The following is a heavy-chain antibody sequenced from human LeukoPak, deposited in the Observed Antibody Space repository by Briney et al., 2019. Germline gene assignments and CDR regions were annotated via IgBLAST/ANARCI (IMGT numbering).Heavy chain of an antibody. D-gene: IGHD5-12*01. CDR2: INPNSGGT. Sequence: ASVKVSCKASGYTFTGYYMHWVRQAPGQGLEWMGRINPNSGGTNYAQKFQGRVTMTRDTSISTAYMELSRLRSDDTAVYYCARDHSYSGYDLDDWGQGTLVTVSS. CDR3: ARDHSYSGYDLDD. CDR1: GYTFTGYY. J-gene: IGHJ4*02. V-gene: IGHV1-2*02.